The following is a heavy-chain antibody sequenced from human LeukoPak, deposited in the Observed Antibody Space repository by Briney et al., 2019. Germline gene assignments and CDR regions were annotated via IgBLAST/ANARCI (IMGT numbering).Heavy chain of an antibody. D-gene: IGHD4/OR15-4a*01. CDR1: GYTFTSYY. CDR2: INPSSGST. V-gene: IGHV1-46*01. J-gene: IGHJ3*02. Sequence: ASVKVSCKASGYTFTSYYMHWVRQAPGQGLEWMGIINPSSGSTSYAQKFQGRVTMTRDMSTSTVYMELSSLRSEDTAVYYCARGDGDNDAFDIWGQRTMVTVSS. CDR3: ARGDGDNDAFDI.